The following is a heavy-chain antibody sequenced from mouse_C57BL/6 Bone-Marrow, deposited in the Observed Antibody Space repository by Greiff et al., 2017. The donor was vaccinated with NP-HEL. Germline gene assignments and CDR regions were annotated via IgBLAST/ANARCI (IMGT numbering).Heavy chain of an antibody. CDR2: LYPRSGNT. V-gene: IGHV1-81*01. CDR3: VKGTTMVTTDAMDY. CDR1: GYTFTSYG. Sequence: QVQLQQSGAELARPGASVKLSCKASGYTFTSYGISWVKQRTGQGLEWIGELYPRSGNTYYNEKFKGKATLTADKSSSTAYMELRSLTSEDSAVYFCVKGTTMVTTDAMDYWGQGTSVTVSS. J-gene: IGHJ4*01. D-gene: IGHD2-2*01.